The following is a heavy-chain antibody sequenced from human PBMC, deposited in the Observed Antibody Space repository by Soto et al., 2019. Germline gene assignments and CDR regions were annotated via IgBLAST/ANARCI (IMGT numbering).Heavy chain of an antibody. CDR3: ARIAGAAAAPNYYSGMDV. Sequence: GESLKISCKGSGYYFTSYWIGWVRQMPGKGLEWMGIIYPGDSDTKYSPPFQGQVTISADKSISTAYLQWTSLKASDTAIYYCARIAGAAAAPNYYSGMDVWGQGTTVTVSS. CDR1: GYYFTSYW. D-gene: IGHD6-13*01. V-gene: IGHV5-51*01. CDR2: IYPGDSDT. J-gene: IGHJ6*02.